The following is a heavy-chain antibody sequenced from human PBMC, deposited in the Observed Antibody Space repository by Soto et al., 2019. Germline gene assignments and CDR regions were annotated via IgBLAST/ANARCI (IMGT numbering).Heavy chain of an antibody. CDR3: ATGGADYYFQY. CDR1: AISMDTYN. CDR2: IYYTGST. V-gene: IGHV4-59*13. D-gene: IGHD1-26*01. Sequence: SETLYLACTLSAISMDTYNWTYSTQSPCNRLEGIWYIYYTGSTNYNPSLKSRVTMSLDKSKNQFSLNLYFVPAADPAVYYCATGGADYYFQYWAHGITVTFCS. J-gene: IGHJ6*01.